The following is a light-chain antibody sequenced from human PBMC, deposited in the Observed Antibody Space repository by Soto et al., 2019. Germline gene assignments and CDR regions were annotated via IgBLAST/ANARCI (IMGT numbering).Light chain of an antibody. CDR2: DAS. Sequence: MTQSPDTLSVSPGEMATPSSRATQSVSSSLAPYQQKPGQPTNLLIYDASNRATGIPARFSGSGSGTDFTLTISSLQPEDVASYYCQKYDSAATFGPGTKVDIK. CDR3: QKYDSAAT. CDR1: QSVSSS. J-gene: IGKJ1*01. V-gene: IGKV3D-15*01.